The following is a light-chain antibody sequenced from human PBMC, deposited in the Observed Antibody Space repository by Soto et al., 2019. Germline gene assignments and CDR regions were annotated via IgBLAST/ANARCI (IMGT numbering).Light chain of an antibody. CDR2: EVS. CDR3: SSYTSSDTYV. V-gene: IGLV2-14*01. Sequence: QSVLTQPASVSGSPGQSITISRTGTSSDVGGYNYVSWYQQHPGEAPKLMIYEVSNQPSGVSNRFSGSKSGNTASLTISGLQAEDEADYYCSSYTSSDTYVFGTGTKVTVL. CDR1: SSDVGGYNY. J-gene: IGLJ1*01.